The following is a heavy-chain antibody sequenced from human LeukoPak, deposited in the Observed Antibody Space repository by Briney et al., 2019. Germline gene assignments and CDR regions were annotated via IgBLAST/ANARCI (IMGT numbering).Heavy chain of an antibody. V-gene: IGHV4-34*01. CDR3: ARGWRVPAAQRFYYYYYYMDV. CDR1: GGSFSGYY. CDR2: INHSGST. D-gene: IGHD2-2*01. Sequence: SETLSLTCAVYGGSFSGYYWSWIRQPPGKGLEWIGEINHSGSTNYNPSLKSRVTISVDTSKNQFSLKLSSVTAADTAVYYCARGWRVPAAQRFYYYYYYMDVWGKGTTVTVSS. J-gene: IGHJ6*03.